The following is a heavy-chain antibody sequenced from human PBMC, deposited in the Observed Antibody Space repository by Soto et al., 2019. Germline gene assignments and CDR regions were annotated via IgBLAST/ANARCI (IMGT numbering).Heavy chain of an antibody. V-gene: IGHV6-1*01. D-gene: IGHD6-19*01. J-gene: IGHJ6*02. CDR2: TYYRSKWYN. CDR1: GDSVSSDTAA. Sequence: SQTLSLTCAISGDSVSSDTAAWNWIRQSPSRGLEWLGRTYYRSKWYNDYAGSVKSRITINSDTSKNQVFLHLNSVSPDDAAVYFCARGRGSGWNYYGMDVWGQGTTVTVSS. CDR3: ARGRGSGWNYYGMDV.